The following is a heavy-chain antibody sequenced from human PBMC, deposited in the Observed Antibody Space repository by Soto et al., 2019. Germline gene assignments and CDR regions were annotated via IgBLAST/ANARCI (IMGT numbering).Heavy chain of an antibody. D-gene: IGHD3-22*01. J-gene: IGHJ4*02. CDR2: IERHGNDK. V-gene: IGHV3-7*03. CDR3: ARIRATDYEIDY. CDR1: GFIFGFYW. Sequence: GSLGVPCAASGFIFGFYWMTWVRQAPGKGLEWVANIERHGNDKYYVDSVTGRFTISRDNAKNSMFLQMNNLRAEDTAVYFCARIRATDYEIDYWGQGTLVTVSS.